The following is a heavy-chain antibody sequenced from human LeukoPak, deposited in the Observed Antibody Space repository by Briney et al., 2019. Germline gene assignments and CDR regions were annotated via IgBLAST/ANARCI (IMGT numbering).Heavy chain of an antibody. V-gene: IGHV1-69*01. CDR3: AREARDDAFDI. CDR1: GGTFSSYA. J-gene: IGHJ3*02. Sequence: ASVTVSCKASGGTFSSYAISWVRQAPGQGLEWMGGIIPIFGTANYVQKFQGRVTITADESTSTAYMELSSLRSEDTAVYYCAREARDDAFDIWGQGTMVTVSS. CDR2: IIPIFGTA.